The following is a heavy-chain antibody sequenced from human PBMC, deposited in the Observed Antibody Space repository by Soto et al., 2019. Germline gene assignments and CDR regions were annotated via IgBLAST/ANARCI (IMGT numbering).Heavy chain of an antibody. CDR3: ARHLTYCSAGSCYSDFPYYGMDV. CDR2: IYYSGST. CDR1: GGSISSSSYY. V-gene: IGHV4-39*01. J-gene: IGHJ6*02. Sequence: PSETLSLTCTVSGGSISSSSYYWGWIRQPPGKGLEWIGSIYYSGSTYYNPSLKSRVTISVDTSNNQFSLKLSSVTAADTAVYYCARHLTYCSAGSCYSDFPYYGMDVWGQGTTVTVSS. D-gene: IGHD2-15*01.